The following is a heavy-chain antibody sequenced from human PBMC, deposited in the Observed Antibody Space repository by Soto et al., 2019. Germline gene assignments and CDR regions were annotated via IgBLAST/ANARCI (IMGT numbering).Heavy chain of an antibody. CDR3: ARGRVHIGAPPENWLDP. Sequence: PSQTLSLTCAISGDSVSINTAAWNWIRQSPSRGLEWLGRTYFRSKWYSDYAVSVKSRMTINPDTSRNQFSLHLDSVTPEDTAVYYCARGRVHIGAPPENWLDPWGQGTLVTVSS. CDR1: GDSVSINTAA. D-gene: IGHD2-21*01. V-gene: IGHV6-1*01. J-gene: IGHJ5*02. CDR2: TYFRSKWYS.